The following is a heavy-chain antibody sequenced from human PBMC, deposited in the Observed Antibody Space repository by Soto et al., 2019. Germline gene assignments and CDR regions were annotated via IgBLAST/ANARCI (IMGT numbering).Heavy chain of an antibody. V-gene: IGHV1-3*01. Sequence: QVRLVQSGAEVKKPGASVKVSCQAPGYTFTSYAMHWVRQAPGQRLEWMGWINAGNGNTKHSQKFQGRVTITRDTAPSIADMELSSMRSEDTAVYYCARGAPRAGIVVVPAAMPGYYFDYWGQGTLVTVSS. CDR1: GYTFTSYA. J-gene: IGHJ4*02. CDR2: INAGNGNT. D-gene: IGHD2-2*01. CDR3: ARGAPRAGIVVVPAAMPGYYFDY.